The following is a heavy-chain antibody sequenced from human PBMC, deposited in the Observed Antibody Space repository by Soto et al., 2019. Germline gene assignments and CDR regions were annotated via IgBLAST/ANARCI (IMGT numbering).Heavy chain of an antibody. Sequence: GESLKISCKGSGYSFTSYWIRWVRQMPEKGLEWMGIIYPGDSDTRYISSFQGQVTISADKSIGSAYLQWNCLKATDPGMYYGARHGYCSSTRCAYPRNYYYGMDVVGQGNTVT. J-gene: IGHJ6*02. CDR2: IYPGDSDT. V-gene: IGHV5-51*01. D-gene: IGHD2-2*03. CDR3: ARHGYCSSTRCAYPRNYYYGMDV. CDR1: GYSFTSYW.